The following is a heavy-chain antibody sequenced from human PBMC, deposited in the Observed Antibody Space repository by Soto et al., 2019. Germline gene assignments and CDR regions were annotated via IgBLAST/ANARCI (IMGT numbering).Heavy chain of an antibody. D-gene: IGHD7-27*01. CDR1: GGSFSGYY. CDR3: ARGRDSELGTDAFDI. V-gene: IGHV4-34*01. CDR2: INHSGST. Sequence: SETLSLTCAVYGGSFSGYYWSWIRQPPGKGLEWIGEINHSGSTNYNPSLKSRVTISVDTSKNQFSLKLSSVTAADTAVYYCARGRDSELGTDAFDIWGQGTMVNVSS. J-gene: IGHJ3*02.